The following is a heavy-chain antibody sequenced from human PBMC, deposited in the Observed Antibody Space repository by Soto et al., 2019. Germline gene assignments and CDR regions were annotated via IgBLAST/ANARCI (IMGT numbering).Heavy chain of an antibody. V-gene: IGHV1-8*01. CDR1: GYTFTSYD. CDR3: ARGATGYSGYDVLYYYMDV. CDR2: MNPNSGNT. D-gene: IGHD5-12*01. Sequence: QVQLVQSGAEVKKPGASVKVSCKASGYTFTSYDINWVRQATGQGLEWMGWMNPNSGNTGYAQKFQGRVTMTRNTSISTAYMELSSLRSEDTAVYYCARGATGYSGYDVLYYYMDVWGKGTTVTVSS. J-gene: IGHJ6*03.